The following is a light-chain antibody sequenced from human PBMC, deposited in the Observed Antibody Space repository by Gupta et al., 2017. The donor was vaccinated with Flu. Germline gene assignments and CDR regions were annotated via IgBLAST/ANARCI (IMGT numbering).Light chain of an antibody. CDR3: AAWDDSLNGWV. Sequence: RVTISCSGSSSNIGTNIVNWYQHLPGTAPKLLIYGNIKRPSVVPDRFSGSKSGTSASLAISGLQSEDEADYYCAAWDDSLNGWVFGGGTKLTVL. V-gene: IGLV1-44*01. J-gene: IGLJ3*02. CDR1: SSNIGTNI. CDR2: GNI.